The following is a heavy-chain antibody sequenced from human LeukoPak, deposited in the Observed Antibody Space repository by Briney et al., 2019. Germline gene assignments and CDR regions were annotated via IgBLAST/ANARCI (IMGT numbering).Heavy chain of an antibody. CDR3: AKETPGYCSSTSCPNWFDP. CDR1: GFTFSSYA. V-gene: IGHV3-23*01. D-gene: IGHD2-2*01. CDR2: ISGSGGST. J-gene: IGHJ5*02. Sequence: PGGSLRLSCAASGFTFSSYAMSWVRQAPGKGLEWVSAISGSGGSTYYADSVKGRFTISRDNSKNTLYLQMNSLRAEDTAEYYCAKETPGYCSSTSCPNWFDPWGQGTLVTVSS.